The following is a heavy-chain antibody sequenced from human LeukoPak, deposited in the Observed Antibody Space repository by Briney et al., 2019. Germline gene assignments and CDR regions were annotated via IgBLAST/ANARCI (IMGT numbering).Heavy chain of an antibody. CDR2: ISSSSSYI. J-gene: IGHJ4*02. Sequence: PGGSLRLSCAASGFTFSSYSMNWVRQAPGKGLEWVSFISSSSSYIYYADSVKGRFSTSRDNAKNSLYLQMNSLRAEDTAMYYCARDFRMTTVTTCHYWGQGTLVTVSS. V-gene: IGHV3-21*01. D-gene: IGHD4-17*01. CDR3: ARDFRMTTVTTCHY. CDR1: GFTFSSYS.